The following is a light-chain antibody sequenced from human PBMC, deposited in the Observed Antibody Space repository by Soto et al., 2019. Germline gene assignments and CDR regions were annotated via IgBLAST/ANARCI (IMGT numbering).Light chain of an antibody. J-gene: IGKJ4*01. CDR3: QQFSSYPLT. CDR2: DAS. CDR1: QTVRNNY. Sequence: EMVLTQSPDTLSLSPGERVTLSCRASQTVRNNYLAWYQQKPGQAPRLLIYDASSRATGIPDRFSGGGSGTDFTLTISRLEPEDFAVCYCQQFSSYPLTFGGGTKVDIK. V-gene: IGKV3-20*01.